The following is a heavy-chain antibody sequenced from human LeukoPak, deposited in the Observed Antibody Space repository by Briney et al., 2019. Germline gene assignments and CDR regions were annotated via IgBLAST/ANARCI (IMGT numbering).Heavy chain of an antibody. J-gene: IGHJ4*02. Sequence: GGSLRLSCAASGFTFSSFAMHWVRQAPGKGLEYLSAIYSDGSRTYYADSVKGRFTISRDNSKNTLYFEMCSLRVEDTAVYYCVKSPGSGWPVWGQGTLLTVSS. D-gene: IGHD6-19*01. CDR3: VKSPGSGWPV. CDR1: GFTFSSFA. V-gene: IGHV3-64D*06. CDR2: IYSDGSRT.